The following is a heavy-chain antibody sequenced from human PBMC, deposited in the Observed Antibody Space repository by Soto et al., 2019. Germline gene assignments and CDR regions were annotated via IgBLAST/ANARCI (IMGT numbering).Heavy chain of an antibody. J-gene: IGHJ4*02. Sequence: GGSLRLSCAASGFSFNTYEMNWVRQAPGKGLEWVSYISTSGSTIYYADSVKGRFTISRDNGKNSLYLQMNSLRAEDTAVYYCAYGGSCDYWGQGTQVTVSS. CDR1: GFSFNTYE. D-gene: IGHD1-26*01. CDR2: ISTSGSTI. CDR3: AYGGSCDY. V-gene: IGHV3-48*03.